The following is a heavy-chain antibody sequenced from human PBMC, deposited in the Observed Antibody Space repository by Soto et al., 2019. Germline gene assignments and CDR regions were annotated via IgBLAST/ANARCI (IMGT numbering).Heavy chain of an antibody. CDR1: GFTFSSYG. D-gene: IGHD6-6*01. J-gene: IGHJ6*02. CDR3: ARGSSPYYYGMDV. V-gene: IGHV3-33*01. CDR2: IWYDGSNK. Sequence: QVQLVESGGGVFQPGRSLRLSCAASGFTFSSYGMHWVRQAPGKGLEWVAVIWYDGSNKYYADSVKGRFTISRDNSKNTLYLQMNSLRAEDTAVYYCARGSSPYYYGMDVWGQGTTVNVSS.